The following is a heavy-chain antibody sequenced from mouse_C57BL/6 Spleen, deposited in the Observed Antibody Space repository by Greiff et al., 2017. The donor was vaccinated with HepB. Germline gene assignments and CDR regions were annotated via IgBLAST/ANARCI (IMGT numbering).Heavy chain of an antibody. D-gene: IGHD2-3*01. CDR1: GYTFTDYN. Sequence: EVQLKESGPELVKPGASVKIPCKASGYTFTDYNMDWVKQSHGKSLEWIGDINPNNGGTIYNQKFKGKATLTVDKSSSTAYMELRSLTSEDTAVYYCARRALYDGYYEFAYWGQGTLVTVSA. CDR3: ARRALYDGYYEFAY. CDR2: INPNNGGT. V-gene: IGHV1-18*01. J-gene: IGHJ3*01.